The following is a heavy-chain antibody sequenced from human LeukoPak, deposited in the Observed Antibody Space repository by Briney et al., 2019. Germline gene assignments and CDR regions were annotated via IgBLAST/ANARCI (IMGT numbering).Heavy chain of an antibody. V-gene: IGHV1-2*02. CDR2: ILPDGRDT. D-gene: IGHD3-10*01. Sequence: APVKVSCKASGYTFAAHHIHWVRQAPGQGLEWMGWILPDGRDTKYSQKFQDRMTLTTDTSTNTAYMELSGLIPDDTAVYYCSGRYGPGPVWGQGTLISASP. J-gene: IGHJ4*02. CDR3: SGRYGPGPV. CDR1: GYTFAAHH.